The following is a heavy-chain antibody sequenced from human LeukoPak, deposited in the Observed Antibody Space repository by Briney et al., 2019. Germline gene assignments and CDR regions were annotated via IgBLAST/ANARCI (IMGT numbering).Heavy chain of an antibody. CDR2: IYYSGST. J-gene: IGHJ4*02. CDR3: ARVVPAATRFHDYGDYGGGFDY. CDR1: GGSISSSSYY. V-gene: IGHV4-39*01. D-gene: IGHD2-2*01. Sequence: SETLSLTCTVSGGSISSSSYYWGWIRQPPGKGLEWIGSIYYSGSTYYNPSLKSRVTISVDTSKNQFSLKLSSVTAADTAVYYCARVVPAATRFHDYGDYGGGFDYWGQGTLVTVSS.